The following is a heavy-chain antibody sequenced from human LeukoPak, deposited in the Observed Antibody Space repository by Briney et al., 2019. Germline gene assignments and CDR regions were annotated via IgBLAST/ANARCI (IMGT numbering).Heavy chain of an antibody. CDR1: GGSISSGGYY. CDR2: IYYSGST. V-gene: IGHV4-31*03. J-gene: IGHJ2*01. CDR3: ARDLDSSTWYFDL. Sequence: SETLSLPCTVSGGSISSGGYYWSWIRQHPGKGLEWIGYIYYSGSTYYNPSLKSRVTISVDTSKNQFSLKLSSVTAADTAVYYCARDLDSSTWYFDLWGRGTLVTVSS. D-gene: IGHD6-13*01.